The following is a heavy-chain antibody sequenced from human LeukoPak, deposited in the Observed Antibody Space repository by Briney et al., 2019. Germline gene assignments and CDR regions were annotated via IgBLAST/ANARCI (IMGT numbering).Heavy chain of an antibody. CDR2: INSDGTST. D-gene: IGHD3-10*01. Sequence: GGSLRLSCAASGFSFSTYWLHWVRQDPGKGLVWVSRINSDGTSTNYADSVKGRFTFSRDNAKNSLYLQMNSLRAEDTAVYYCARGDASGYRAFDFWGQGTMVTVSS. CDR1: GFSFSTYW. CDR3: ARGDASGYRAFDF. J-gene: IGHJ3*01. V-gene: IGHV3-74*01.